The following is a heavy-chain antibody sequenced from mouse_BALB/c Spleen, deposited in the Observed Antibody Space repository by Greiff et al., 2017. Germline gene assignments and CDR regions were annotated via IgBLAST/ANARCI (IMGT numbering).Heavy chain of an antibody. D-gene: IGHD2-1*01. V-gene: IGHV3-8*02. Sequence: EVKLMESGPSLVKPSQTLSLTCSVTGDSITSGYWNWIRKFPGNKLEYMGYISYSGSTYYNPSLKSRISITRDTSKNQYYLQLNSVTTEDTATYYCARWGYYGKDYAMDYWGQGTSVTVSS. J-gene: IGHJ4*01. CDR2: ISYSGST. CDR3: ARWGYYGKDYAMDY. CDR1: GDSITSGY.